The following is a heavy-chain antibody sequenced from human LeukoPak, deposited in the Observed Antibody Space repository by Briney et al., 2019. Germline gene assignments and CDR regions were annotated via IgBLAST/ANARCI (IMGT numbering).Heavy chain of an antibody. CDR3: TREITFGVFDV. V-gene: IGHV3-9*01. J-gene: IGHJ3*01. D-gene: IGHD1-14*01. CDR2: ISWNSGSI. CDR1: GFTFDDYA. Sequence: GRSLRLSCAAPGFTFDDYAMHWVRQAPGKGLEWVSGISWNSGSIGYADSVKGRFTISRDNSKNTVYLQVNSLRAEDTAVYYCTREITFGVFDVWGQGTVVTVSS.